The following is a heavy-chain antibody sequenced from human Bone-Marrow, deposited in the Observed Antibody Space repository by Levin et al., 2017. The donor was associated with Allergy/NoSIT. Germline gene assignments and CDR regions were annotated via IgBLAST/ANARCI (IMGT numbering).Heavy chain of an antibody. J-gene: IGHJ3*02. CDR3: ARHRRDIVASNDPFDI. CDR2: IYPDDSDT. D-gene: IGHD5-12*01. V-gene: IGHV5-51*01. CDR1: GYSFSNHW. Sequence: GESLKISCKGSGYSFSNHWIGWVRQKPGKGLEWMGIIYPDDSDTRYSPSFQGQVTIAADKSTNTAYLQWSSLKASDSAIYYCARHRRDIVASNDPFDIWGQGAMVTVSS.